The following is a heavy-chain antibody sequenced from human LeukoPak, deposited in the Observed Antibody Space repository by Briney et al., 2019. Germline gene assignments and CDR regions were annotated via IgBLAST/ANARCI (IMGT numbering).Heavy chain of an antibody. CDR1: GFTFSSYA. J-gene: IGHJ5*02. CDR3: ATEAAGTQRNWFDP. Sequence: GSLSLSCAASGFTFSSYAMRWIRQPPGKGLEWMGEINHSGSTNYNPSLKSRVTISVDTSKNQFSLKLSSVTAADTAVYYCATEAAGTQRNWFDPWGQGTLVTVSS. CDR2: INHSGST. D-gene: IGHD6-13*01. V-gene: IGHV4-34*08.